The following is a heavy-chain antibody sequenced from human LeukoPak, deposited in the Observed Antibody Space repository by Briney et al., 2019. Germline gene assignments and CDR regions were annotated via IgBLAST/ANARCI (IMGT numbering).Heavy chain of an antibody. CDR3: ARGPFGLRRLQPTDY. CDR1: GYTFTSYA. D-gene: IGHD5-24*01. V-gene: IGHV7-4-1*02. CDR2: INTNTGNP. J-gene: IGHJ4*02. Sequence: ASVKVSCKASGYTFTSYAMNWVRQAPGQGLEWMGWINTNTGNPTYAQGFTGRFVFSLDTSVSTAYLQISSLKAEDTAVYYCARGPFGLRRLQPTDYWGQGTLVTVSS.